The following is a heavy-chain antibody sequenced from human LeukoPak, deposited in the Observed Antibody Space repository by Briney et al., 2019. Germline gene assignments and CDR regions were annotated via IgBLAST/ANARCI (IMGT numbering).Heavy chain of an antibody. D-gene: IGHD4-17*01. CDR1: GFTFTTYS. Sequence: GGALRLSCEASGFTFTTYSMTWVRQAPGKGLEWVSIISSGSSAIFSADALKGRFTISRDDAKNLLYLDMNSLRAEDTAVYYCARGHTAVTRHFDFWGQGTLVTVSS. J-gene: IGHJ4*02. CDR3: ARGHTAVTRHFDF. V-gene: IGHV3-21*01. CDR2: ISSGSSAI.